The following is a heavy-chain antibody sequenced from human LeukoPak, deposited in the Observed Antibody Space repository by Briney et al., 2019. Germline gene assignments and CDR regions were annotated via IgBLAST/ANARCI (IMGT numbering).Heavy chain of an antibody. V-gene: IGHV3-48*04. CDR1: GFTFSSYS. D-gene: IGHD6-13*01. CDR3: ARDRIAAYSDY. Sequence: GGSLRLSCAASGFTFSSYSMNWVRQAPGKGLEWVSYISSSSSTIYYADSVKGRFTISRDNAKNSLYLQMNSLRAEDTAVYYCARDRIAAYSDYWGQGTLVTVSS. CDR2: ISSSSSTI. J-gene: IGHJ4*02.